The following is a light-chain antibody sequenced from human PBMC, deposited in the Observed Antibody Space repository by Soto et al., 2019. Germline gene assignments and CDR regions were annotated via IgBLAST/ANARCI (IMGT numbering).Light chain of an antibody. CDR3: QESITAPLT. V-gene: IGKV1-39*01. Sequence: DIQMTQSPSSLSASVGDRVTITCRASQTINNYLNWYQQKPGKAPMLLIYAASRLQSGVPSRFSGSGSGTDFTLTSSRLQAEDSATYFCQESITAPLTFGGGTKVEVK. J-gene: IGKJ4*01. CDR2: AAS. CDR1: QTINNY.